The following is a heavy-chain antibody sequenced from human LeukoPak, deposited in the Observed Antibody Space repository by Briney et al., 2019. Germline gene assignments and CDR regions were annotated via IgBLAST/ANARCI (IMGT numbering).Heavy chain of an antibody. CDR1: GFTVSSNY. CDR2: IYSGGST. J-gene: IGHJ3*02. D-gene: IGHD2-21*02. Sequence: GGSLRLSCAASGFTVSSNYMSWVRQAPGKGLEWVSVIYSGGSTYYADSVKGRFTISRDNSKNTLYLQMNSLRAKDTAVYYCARRRYCGGDCYPPSYAFDIWGQGTMVTVSS. V-gene: IGHV3-66*01. CDR3: ARRRYCGGDCYPPSYAFDI.